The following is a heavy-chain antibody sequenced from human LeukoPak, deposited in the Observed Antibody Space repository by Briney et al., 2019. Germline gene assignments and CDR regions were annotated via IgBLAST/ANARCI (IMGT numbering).Heavy chain of an antibody. CDR3: AKDRDYYDSSGGFDY. V-gene: IGHV3-23*01. J-gene: IGHJ4*02. D-gene: IGHD3-22*01. Sequence: GGSLRLSCAASGFTFSSYAMSWVRQAPGKGLEWVSAINSGGSTYYADSVKGRFTISRDNSKNTLYLQMNSLRAEDTAVYYCAKDRDYYDSSGGFDYWGQGTLVTVSS. CDR2: INSGGST. CDR1: GFTFSSYA.